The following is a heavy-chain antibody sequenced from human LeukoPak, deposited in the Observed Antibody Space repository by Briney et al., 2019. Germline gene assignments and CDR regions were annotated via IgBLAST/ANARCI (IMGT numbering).Heavy chain of an antibody. J-gene: IGHJ4*02. D-gene: IGHD3-22*01. CDR2: IWYDGSKK. V-gene: IGHV3-33*01. Sequence: PGGSLRLSCVASGFTFSRYGMHWVRQGPGKGLEWVAVIWYDGSKKYYADSVKGRFTISGDNSKNTLFLQMNSLRDEDTAVYYCARDLRLGYYDSSFPDYWGRGTLVTVSS. CDR1: GFTFSRYG. CDR3: ARDLRLGYYDSSFPDY.